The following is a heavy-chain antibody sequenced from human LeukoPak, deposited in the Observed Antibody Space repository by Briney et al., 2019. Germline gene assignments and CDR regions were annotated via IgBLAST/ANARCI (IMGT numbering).Heavy chain of an antibody. D-gene: IGHD2-15*01. CDR1: GFTVHSYY. CDR2: IYSDGST. V-gene: IGHV3-53*01. CDR3: ARDIGGGGAFDI. J-gene: IGHJ3*02. Sequence: GGSLRLSCVASGFTVHSYYMSWVRQAPGKGLEWVSVIYSDGSTYYADSLKGRFTISRDNSKTTLYIQMNSLRAEDTAVYYCARDIGGGGAFDIWGHGTMVTVSS.